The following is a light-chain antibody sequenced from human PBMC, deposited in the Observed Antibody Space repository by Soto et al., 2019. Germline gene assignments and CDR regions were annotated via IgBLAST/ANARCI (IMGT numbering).Light chain of an antibody. CDR3: SSLRSSRYPDVV. CDR1: SSDVGGYNY. V-gene: IGLV2-14*03. J-gene: IGLJ2*01. Sequence: QSALTQPASVSGSPGQSITISCTGTSSDVGGYNYVSWYQQHPGKAPKLMIYDVSNRPSGVSNRFSGSKSGNTASLTISGLQAEDEADYYCSSLRSSRYPDVVFGGGTQLTVL. CDR2: DVS.